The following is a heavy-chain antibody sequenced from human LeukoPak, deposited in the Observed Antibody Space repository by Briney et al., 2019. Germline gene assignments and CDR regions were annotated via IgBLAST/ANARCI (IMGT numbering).Heavy chain of an antibody. CDR3: ARGNGYNSWGYFDY. V-gene: IGHV3-23*01. D-gene: IGHD5-24*01. Sequence: PGGSLRLSCAASGFTFSSYAMSWVRQAPGKGLEWVSDINGSGGSTYYADSVKGRFTISRDNSKNTLYLQMNSLRAEDTAVYYCARGNGYNSWGYFDYWGQGTLVTVSS. J-gene: IGHJ4*02. CDR2: INGSGGST. CDR1: GFTFSSYA.